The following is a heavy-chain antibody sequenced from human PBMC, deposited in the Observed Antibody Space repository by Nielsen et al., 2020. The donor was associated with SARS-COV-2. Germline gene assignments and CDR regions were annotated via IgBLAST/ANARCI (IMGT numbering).Heavy chain of an antibody. V-gene: IGHV4-34*12. CDR3: ARRGLYYFDTSGFH. Sequence: SETLSLTCAVYGGSFSGYYWSWIRQTPGKGLEWIGSFFYGGDTYYNPSLTGRVTMSVDTSKNHFSLKLTSVTAADTAVYYCARRGLYYFDTSGFHWGQGNLVTVSS. D-gene: IGHD3-22*01. CDR1: GGSFSGYY. J-gene: IGHJ4*02. CDR2: FFYGGDT.